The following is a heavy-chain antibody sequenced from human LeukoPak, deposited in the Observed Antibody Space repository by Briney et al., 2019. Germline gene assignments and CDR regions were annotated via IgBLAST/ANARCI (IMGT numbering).Heavy chain of an antibody. V-gene: IGHV3-48*03. CDR2: ISSSGSTI. Sequence: PGGSLRLSCAASGFTFSSYEMNWVRQAPGKGLEWVSYISSSGSTIYYADSVKGRFTISRDSAKNSLYLQMNSLRAEDTAVYYCARWQQLGTGFEYWGQGTLVTVSS. D-gene: IGHD6-13*01. J-gene: IGHJ4*02. CDR1: GFTFSSYE. CDR3: ARWQQLGTGFEY.